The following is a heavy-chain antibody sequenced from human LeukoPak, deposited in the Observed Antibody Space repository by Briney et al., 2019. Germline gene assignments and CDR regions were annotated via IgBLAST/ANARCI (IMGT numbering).Heavy chain of an antibody. CDR1: GGTFSSYA. Sequence: ASVKVSCKASGGTFSSYAISWVRQAPGQGLEWMGGIIPIFGTANYAQKFQGRVTITADKSTSTAYMELSSLRSEDTAVYYCARDQDAYCGGDCYPRGENYMDVWGKGTTVTISS. J-gene: IGHJ6*03. CDR2: IIPIFGTA. V-gene: IGHV1-69*06. CDR3: ARDQDAYCGGDCYPRGENYMDV. D-gene: IGHD2-21*02.